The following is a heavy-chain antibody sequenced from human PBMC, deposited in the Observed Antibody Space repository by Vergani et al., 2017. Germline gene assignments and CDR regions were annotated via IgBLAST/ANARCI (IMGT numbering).Heavy chain of an antibody. CDR2: IENTYSGPAI. CDR3: AREVKMAV. V-gene: IGHV3-11*01. D-gene: IGHD2-21*01. J-gene: IGHJ6*04. CDR1: GFKVNDYY. Sequence: QVQLVESGGGLVKPGGSLRLSCVASGFKVNDYYVSWVRQAPGKGLEWVSYIENTYSGPAIEYAYFVEGRFTVSRDSARNSVFLMMNNLRVEDTAVYYIAREVKMAVWGKGTTVTVSP.